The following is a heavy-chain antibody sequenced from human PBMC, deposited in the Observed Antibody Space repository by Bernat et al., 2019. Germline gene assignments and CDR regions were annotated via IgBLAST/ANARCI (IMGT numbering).Heavy chain of an antibody. CDR3: TTTRSSRYFDL. J-gene: IGHJ2*01. CDR2: ITDSGGST. Sequence: EVQLLESGGGLVQPGGSLRLSCAASGFTFSSYAMSWVRQAPGKGLEWVSTITDSGGSTYYADSVKGRFTVSRDNSKNTLYLQMNSLKTEDTAVYYCTTTRSSRYFDLWGRGTLVTVSS. CDR1: GFTFSSYA. D-gene: IGHD1-1*01. V-gene: IGHV3-23*01.